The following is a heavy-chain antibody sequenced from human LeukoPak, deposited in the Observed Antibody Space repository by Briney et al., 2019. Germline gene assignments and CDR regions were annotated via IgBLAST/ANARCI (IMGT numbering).Heavy chain of an antibody. V-gene: IGHV4-34*01. D-gene: IGHD3-22*01. CDR1: GRSFSGYY. J-gene: IGHJ4*02. Sequence: SVTLSLTCAVYGRSFSGYYWSWIRQPPGKGLEWIGEINHSGSTNYNPSLKSRVTISVDTSKNQFSLKLSSVTAADTAVYYCARDRGYDDSSGYSDWGQGTLVTVSS. CDR2: INHSGST. CDR3: ARDRGYDDSSGYSD.